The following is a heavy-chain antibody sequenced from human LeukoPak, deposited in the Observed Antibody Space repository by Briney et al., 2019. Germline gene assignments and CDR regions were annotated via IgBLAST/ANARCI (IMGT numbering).Heavy chain of an antibody. Sequence: LSLTCSVSGGSISSYYWTWIRQPPGKGLEWVSYISSSGSTIYYADSVKGRFTISRDNAKNSLYLQMNSLRAEDTAVYYCARAGDILTGYYYPLDYWGQGTLVTVSS. CDR2: ISSSGSTI. D-gene: IGHD3-9*01. J-gene: IGHJ4*02. CDR3: ARAGDILTGYYYPLDY. CDR1: GGSISSYY. V-gene: IGHV3-48*03.